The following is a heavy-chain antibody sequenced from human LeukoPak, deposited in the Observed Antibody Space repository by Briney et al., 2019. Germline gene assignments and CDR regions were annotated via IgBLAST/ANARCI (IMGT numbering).Heavy chain of an antibody. Sequence: SETLSLTCTVSGGSISSYYWSWIRQPPGKGLEWIGYIYYSGSTNYNPSLKSRVTISVDTSKNQFSLKLSPVTAADTAVYYCARVMADGYKYLDAFDIWGQGTMVTVSS. CDR1: GGSISSYY. D-gene: IGHD5-24*01. CDR3: ARVMADGYKYLDAFDI. J-gene: IGHJ3*02. V-gene: IGHV4-59*01. CDR2: IYYSGST.